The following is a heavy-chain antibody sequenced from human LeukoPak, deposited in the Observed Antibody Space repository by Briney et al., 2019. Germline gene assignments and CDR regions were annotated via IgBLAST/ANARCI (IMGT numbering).Heavy chain of an antibody. CDR2: IYYSGST. CDR1: GGSISTTSYY. J-gene: IGHJ4*02. D-gene: IGHD4-17*01. Sequence: PSETLSLTCTVSGGSISTTSYYWGWIRQPPGKGLECIGNIYYSGSTYYNPSLKSRVTISVDKSKNQFSLKLSSVTAADTAVYYCARDGSDYGDYQWGQGTLVTVSS. V-gene: IGHV4-39*07. CDR3: ARDGSDYGDYQ.